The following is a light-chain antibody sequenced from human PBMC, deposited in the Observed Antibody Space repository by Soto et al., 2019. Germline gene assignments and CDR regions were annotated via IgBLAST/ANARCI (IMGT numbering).Light chain of an antibody. CDR1: QSVSSN. V-gene: IGKV3-15*01. CDR3: QQYGNSPAT. J-gene: IGKJ5*01. CDR2: GAF. Sequence: ETLMTQSPVTLSVSPGERATLSCRASQSVSSNLAWYQQKPGQAPSLLIYGAFTRATGLPARFSGSGSGTDFTLTITRLEPEDSAVYYCQQYGNSPATFGQGTRLEIK.